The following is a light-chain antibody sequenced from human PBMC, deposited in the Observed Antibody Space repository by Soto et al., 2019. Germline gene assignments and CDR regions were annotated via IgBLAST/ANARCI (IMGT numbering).Light chain of an antibody. J-gene: IGKJ1*01. CDR2: DAS. Sequence: EILMTQSPSNLSVSAGERATLSCGASQSVSSNLAWYQQKPGQAPRLLIYDASTRATGLPARFSGSGSGTEFTLTVSSLQSEDFATYYCQQYAGSPRTCGQGTKVDIK. CDR1: QSVSSN. V-gene: IGKV3-15*01. CDR3: QQYAGSPRT.